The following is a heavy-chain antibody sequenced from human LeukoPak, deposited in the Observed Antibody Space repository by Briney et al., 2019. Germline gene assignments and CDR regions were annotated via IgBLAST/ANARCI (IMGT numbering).Heavy chain of an antibody. V-gene: IGHV4-34*01. CDR3: ATRMVTYGSSPFDY. J-gene: IGHJ4*02. CDR2: IYHSGST. D-gene: IGHD6-13*01. Sequence: PSETLSLTCVVYGGSFSGYYWSWIRQPPGKGLEWIGEIYHSGSTNYNPSLKSRVTISVDTSKNQFSLKRTSVTAADTAVYYCATRMVTYGSSPFDYWGQGTLVTVSS. CDR1: GGSFSGYY.